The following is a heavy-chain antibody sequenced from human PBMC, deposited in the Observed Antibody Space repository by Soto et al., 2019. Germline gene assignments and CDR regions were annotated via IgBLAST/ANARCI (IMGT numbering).Heavy chain of an antibody. J-gene: IGHJ6*02. D-gene: IGHD1-1*01. CDR1: GGSFSGYY. CDR2: INHSGST. CDR3: ARERAAGGWNGYYYYGMDV. V-gene: IGHV4-34*01. Sequence: SETLSLTCAVYGGSFSGYYWRWIRQPPGKGLEWIGEINHSGSTNYNPSIKSRVTISVDTSKNQFSLKLSSVTAADTAVYYCARERAAGGWNGYYYYGMDVWGQGTTVTVSS.